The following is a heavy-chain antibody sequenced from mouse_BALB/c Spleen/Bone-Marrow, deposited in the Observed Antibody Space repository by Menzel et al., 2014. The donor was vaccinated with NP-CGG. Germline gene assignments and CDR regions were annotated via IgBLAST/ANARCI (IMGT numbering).Heavy chain of an antibody. D-gene: IGHD1-2*01. J-gene: IGHJ4*01. CDR2: ISSGGSYT. V-gene: IGHV5-9-4*01. CDR1: GFTFSSYA. CDR3: ARDHYGYYTMDY. Sequence: DVKLVESGGGLVKPGGSLKLSCAASGFTFSSYAMSWVRQSPEKRLEWVAEISSGGSYTYYPDTVTGRFTISRDNAKNTLYLEMSSLGSEDTAMYYCARDHYGYYTMDYWGQGTSVTVSS.